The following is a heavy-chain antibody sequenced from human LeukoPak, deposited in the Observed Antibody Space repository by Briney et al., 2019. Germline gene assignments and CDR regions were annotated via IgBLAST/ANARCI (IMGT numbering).Heavy chain of an antibody. Sequence: SETLSLTCTVSGGSLSSYYWSWIRQPPGKGLEWIGYIYYSGSTNYNPSLKSRVTISVDTSKNQFSLKLSSVTAADTAVYYCARPRGSALHYMDVWGKGTTVTVSS. CDR2: IYYSGST. CDR3: ARPRGSALHYMDV. J-gene: IGHJ6*03. CDR1: GGSLSSYY. V-gene: IGHV4-59*08. D-gene: IGHD2-15*01.